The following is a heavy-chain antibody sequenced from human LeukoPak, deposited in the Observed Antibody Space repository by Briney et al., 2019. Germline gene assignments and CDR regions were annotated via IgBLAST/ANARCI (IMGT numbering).Heavy chain of an antibody. CDR3: AVGELSAYYFDY. Sequence: SQTLSLTCTVSGGSISSGGYYWSWIRQHPGRGLGWIGYIYYSGSTYYNPSLKSRVTISVDTSKNQFSLKLSSVTAADTAVYYCAVGELSAYYFDYWGQGTLVTVSS. V-gene: IGHV4-31*03. J-gene: IGHJ4*02. CDR2: IYYSGST. D-gene: IGHD3-10*01. CDR1: GGSISSGGYY.